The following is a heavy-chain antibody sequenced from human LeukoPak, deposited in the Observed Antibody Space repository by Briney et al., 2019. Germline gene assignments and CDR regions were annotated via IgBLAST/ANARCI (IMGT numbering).Heavy chain of an antibody. CDR3: ARHVAGIAAATNFDY. V-gene: IGHV4-59*08. J-gene: IGHJ4*02. Sequence: PSETLSLTCTVSGGSISSYYWSWIRQPPGKGLEWIGYIYYSGSTNYNPSLKSRVTISVDTSKNQFSLKLSSVTAANTAVYYCARHVAGIAAATNFDYWGQGTLVTVSS. D-gene: IGHD6-13*01. CDR1: GGSISSYY. CDR2: IYYSGST.